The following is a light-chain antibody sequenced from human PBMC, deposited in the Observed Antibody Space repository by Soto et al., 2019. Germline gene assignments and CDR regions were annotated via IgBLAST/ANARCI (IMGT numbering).Light chain of an antibody. CDR1: QSVATN. CDR2: GAS. V-gene: IGKV3-15*01. J-gene: IGKJ1*01. CDR3: QQYNNWPWT. Sequence: EIVFAQSPAPLSVLPGERATPPRRASQSVATNLAWYQKKPGQPPRLLIYGASTRATGIPARFSGSGSGTEFNLTISRLQSVDFAVYACQQYNNWPWTFGQGTKVDIK.